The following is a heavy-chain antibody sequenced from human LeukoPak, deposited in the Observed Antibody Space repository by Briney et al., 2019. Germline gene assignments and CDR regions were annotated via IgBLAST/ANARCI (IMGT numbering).Heavy chain of an antibody. D-gene: IGHD2-2*02. J-gene: IGHJ4*02. Sequence: PSQTLSLTCTVSGGSISSGSYYWSWIRPPAGKGLEWIGSIYTSESTNYNPSLKSRATISIDTTKNQFSLKLSSVTAADTAVYYCASSSGVVPAPIAAWGQGALVTVSS. CDR3: ASSSGVVPAPIAA. CDR1: GGSISSGSYY. CDR2: IYTSEST. V-gene: IGHV4-61*02.